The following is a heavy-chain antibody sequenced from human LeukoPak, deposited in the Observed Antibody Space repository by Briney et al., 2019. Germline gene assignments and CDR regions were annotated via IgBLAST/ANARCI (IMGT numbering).Heavy chain of an antibody. CDR3: ARGIAVAGGDFDY. CDR2: ISSSGSTI. V-gene: IGHV3-48*03. CDR1: GFTFSSYE. J-gene: IGHJ4*02. Sequence: GGSLRLSCAASGFTFSSYEMNWVRQAPGKGLEWVSYISSSGSTIYYADSVKGRFTISRDNAKNSLYLQMNSLRAEDTAVYYCARGIAVAGGDFDYWGQGTLVTVSS. D-gene: IGHD6-19*01.